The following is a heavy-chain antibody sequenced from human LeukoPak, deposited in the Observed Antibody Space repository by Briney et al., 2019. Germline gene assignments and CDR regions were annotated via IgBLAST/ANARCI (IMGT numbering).Heavy chain of an antibody. D-gene: IGHD1-26*01. J-gene: IGHJ4*02. CDR1: GFTVSSKY. CDR2: IYSGGSA. V-gene: IGHV3-53*01. Sequence: GGSLILSCAASGFTVSSKYMSWVRQAPGKGLEWVSVIYSGGSAYYADSVKGRFTISRDNSKNTLYLQMNSLRDEDTAVYYCATYYRGGLFDYWGQGTLVTVSS. CDR3: ATYYRGGLFDY.